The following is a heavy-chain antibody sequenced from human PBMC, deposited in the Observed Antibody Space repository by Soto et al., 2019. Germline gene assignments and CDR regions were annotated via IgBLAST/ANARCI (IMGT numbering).Heavy chain of an antibody. CDR2: ISSSSGSI. J-gene: IGHJ4*02. Sequence: PVGSHRLRYAAAGFTVESYSISWIRQAPGKGLEWVSYISSSSGSIFYADSVRGRFTISRDNARNSVFLHLNSLRAEDTAVYYCARDNDGAQFASSYNDLWGQGNLVTVT. CDR1: GFTVESYS. D-gene: IGHD6-6*01. CDR3: ARDNDGAQFASSYNDL. V-gene: IGHV3-48*01.